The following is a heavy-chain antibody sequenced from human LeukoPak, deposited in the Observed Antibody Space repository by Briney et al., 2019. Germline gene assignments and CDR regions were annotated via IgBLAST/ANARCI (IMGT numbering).Heavy chain of an antibody. D-gene: IGHD2-8*01. V-gene: IGHV3-21*01. J-gene: IGHJ4*02. CDR1: EFTFRGYS. CDR2: ISSYNDYI. CDR3: ARDGGYCTKGVCYLDY. Sequence: PGGSLRLSCAASEFTFRGYSMNWVCQAPGKGLEWVSSISSYNDYIYYSDSVKGRFTISRDNAKNSLYLEMNSLRAEDTAVYYCARDGGYCTKGVCYLDYWGQGTLVTVSS.